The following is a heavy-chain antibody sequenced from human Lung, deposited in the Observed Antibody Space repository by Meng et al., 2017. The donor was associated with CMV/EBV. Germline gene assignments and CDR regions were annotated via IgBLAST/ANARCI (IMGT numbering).Heavy chain of an antibody. D-gene: IGHD3-10*01. Sequence: SCTVSGGSISSSSYYWGWIRQPPGRGLEWIGTIYYSGSTYYNPSLKSRVTISLDTSKNQFSLKLSSVTAADTAVYYCAREGTMVRGVYYYYYGMDVXGQGXTVTVSS. V-gene: IGHV4-39*07. CDR2: IYYSGST. CDR1: GGSISSSSYY. CDR3: AREGTMVRGVYYYYYGMDV. J-gene: IGHJ6*02.